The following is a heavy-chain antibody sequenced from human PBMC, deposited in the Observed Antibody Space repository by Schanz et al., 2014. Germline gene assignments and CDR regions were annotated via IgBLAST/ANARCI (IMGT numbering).Heavy chain of an antibody. CDR2: ITDSGDST. V-gene: IGHV3-23*01. CDR1: GFTFSSYA. J-gene: IGHJ4*02. Sequence: EVQLLESGGGLVQPGGSLRLSCAASGFTFSSYAMSWVRQAPGKGLEWVSAITDSGDSTYYADSVKGRFTISRDNSKNTLYLQMNSLRAEDTAVYYCAKDDVWASGSYYDYWGQGTLVTVSS. CDR3: AKDDVWASGSYYDY. D-gene: IGHD3-10*01.